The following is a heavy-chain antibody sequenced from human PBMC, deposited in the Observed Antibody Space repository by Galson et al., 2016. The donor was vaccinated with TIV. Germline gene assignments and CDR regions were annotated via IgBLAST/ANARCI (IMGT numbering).Heavy chain of an antibody. V-gene: IGHV1-69*13. Sequence: SVKVSCKASGDTISSYVFNWVRLAPGQGLEWMGGIIPLFRTTNYAQKFQGRVTITADESTNTAYMELNSLRSGDTAVYYCASDRNTAFDTYHYDYGMDVWGQGTTVTVSS. CDR1: GDTISSYV. CDR3: ASDRNTAFDTYHYDYGMDV. D-gene: IGHD5-18*01. J-gene: IGHJ6*02. CDR2: IIPLFRTT.